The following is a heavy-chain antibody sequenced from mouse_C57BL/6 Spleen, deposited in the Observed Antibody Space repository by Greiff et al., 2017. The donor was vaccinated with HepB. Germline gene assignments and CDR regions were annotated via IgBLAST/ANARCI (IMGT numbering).Heavy chain of an antibody. CDR3: ARGPWEWYFDV. J-gene: IGHJ1*03. Sequence: EVKLVESGPGLVKPSQSLSLTCSVTGYSITSGYYWNWIRQFPGNKLEWMGYISYDGSNNYNPSLKNRISITRDTSKNQFFLKLNSVTTEDTATYYCARGPWEWYFDVWGTGTTVTVSS. CDR1: GYSITSGYY. V-gene: IGHV3-6*01. CDR2: ISYDGSN. D-gene: IGHD4-1*01.